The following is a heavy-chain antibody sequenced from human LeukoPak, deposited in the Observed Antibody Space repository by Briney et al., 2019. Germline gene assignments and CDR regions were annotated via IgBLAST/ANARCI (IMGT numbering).Heavy chain of an antibody. V-gene: IGHV4-4*07. J-gene: IGHJ6*03. Sequence: PSETLSLTCTVSGGSISSYYWSWIRQPAGKGLEWIGRIYTSGSTNYNPSLKSRVTMSVDTSKNQFSLKLSSVTAADTAVYYCARAWDSSSRLYYYYMDVWGKRTTVTVSS. CDR3: ARAWDSSSRLYYYYMDV. CDR2: IYTSGST. CDR1: GGSISSYY. D-gene: IGHD6-6*01.